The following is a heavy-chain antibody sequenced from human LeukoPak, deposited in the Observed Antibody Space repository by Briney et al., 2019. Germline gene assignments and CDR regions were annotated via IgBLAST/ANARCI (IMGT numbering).Heavy chain of an antibody. V-gene: IGHV3-53*01. CDR1: GLTVTDNY. CDR3: ARTNPAYGDFDY. Sequence: GGSLRLSCAASGLTVTDNYFSWVRQAPGKGLEWVSVIFPDGRTYHADSVKGRFTISRGNSKNTLLLQMNSLRADDTALYHCARTNPAYGDFDYWGQGILVTVSS. D-gene: IGHD4-17*01. CDR2: IFPDGRT. J-gene: IGHJ4*02.